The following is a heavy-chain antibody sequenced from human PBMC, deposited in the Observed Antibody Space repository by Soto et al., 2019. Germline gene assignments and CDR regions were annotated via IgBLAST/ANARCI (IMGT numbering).Heavy chain of an antibody. J-gene: IGHJ6*02. CDR2: ISSSSSYI. Sequence: GGSLRLSCAASGFTFSSYSMNWVRQAPGKGLEWVSSISSSSSYIYYADSVKGRFTISRDNAKNSLYLQMNSLRAEDTAVYYCASPFRPNYYDSSGYSYYYGMDVWGQGTTVTVSS. V-gene: IGHV3-21*01. D-gene: IGHD3-22*01. CDR3: ASPFRPNYYDSSGYSYYYGMDV. CDR1: GFTFSSYS.